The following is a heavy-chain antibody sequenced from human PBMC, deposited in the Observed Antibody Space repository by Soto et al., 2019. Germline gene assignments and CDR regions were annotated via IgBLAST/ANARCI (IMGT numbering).Heavy chain of an antibody. CDR2: IIPIFGTS. D-gene: IGHD6-6*01. CDR1: GGTFSSYA. CDR3: ARNFYARRHSNYYYYGMDV. Sequence: QVQLVQSGAEVKKPGSSVKVSCKASGGTFSSYAISWVRQAPGQGLEWMGGIIPIFGTSNYAQKIQGRVTITADESTSTACMELSSRRSEDSAVYYCARNFYARRHSNYYYYGMDVWGQGTTVTVSS. V-gene: IGHV1-69*01. J-gene: IGHJ6*02.